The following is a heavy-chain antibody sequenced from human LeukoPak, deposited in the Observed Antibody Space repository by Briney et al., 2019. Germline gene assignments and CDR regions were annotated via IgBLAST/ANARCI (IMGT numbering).Heavy chain of an antibody. CDR1: GFTFSSYA. V-gene: IGHV3-30-3*01. J-gene: IGHJ4*02. CDR3: ATLRSGRSWSSFLDY. CDR2: ISYDGSNK. D-gene: IGHD6-13*01. Sequence: GGSLRLSCAASGFTFSSYAMHWVRQAPGKGLEWVAVISYDGSNKYYADSVKGRFTISRDNSKNTLYLQMNSLRAEDTAVYYCATLRSGRSWSSFLDYWGQGTLVTVSS.